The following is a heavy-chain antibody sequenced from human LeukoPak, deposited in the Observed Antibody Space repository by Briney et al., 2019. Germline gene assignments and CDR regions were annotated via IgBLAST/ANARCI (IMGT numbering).Heavy chain of an antibody. J-gene: IGHJ4*02. CDR1: GYTFTSYG. CDR3: ARSDRSGYYFDDS. Sequence: GASVKVSCKASGYTFTSYGISWVRQAPGQGLEGMGWISTHNGNTKYAQNLQARVTMTTDTSTSTAYMELRSLRSDDTAVYYCARSDRSGYYFDDSWGQGTLVTVSS. D-gene: IGHD3-22*01. V-gene: IGHV1-18*01. CDR2: ISTHNGNT.